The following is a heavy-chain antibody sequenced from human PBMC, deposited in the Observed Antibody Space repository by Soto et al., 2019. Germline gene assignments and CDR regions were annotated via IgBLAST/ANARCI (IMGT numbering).Heavy chain of an antibody. CDR1: GFTFSGHW. J-gene: IGHJ4*02. V-gene: IGHV3-7*01. CDR3: ARDFD. Sequence: ESGGGLVQLGGSLRLSCAASGFTFSGHWMSWVRQAPGKGLEWVANINQDGSEKNYADSMKGRFTISRDNAKNSLFLQMNSLRDEDTAMYYCARDFDWGQGTLVTVSS. CDR2: INQDGSEK. D-gene: IGHD3-3*01.